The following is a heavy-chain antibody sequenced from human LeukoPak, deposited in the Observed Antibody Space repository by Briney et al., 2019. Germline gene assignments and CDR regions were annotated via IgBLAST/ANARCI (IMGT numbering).Heavy chain of an antibody. Sequence: SETLSLTCTISDGSISNYYWSWIRQPPGKGLEWIGYIHYSGSTNSNPSLKSRVTISVDKSKNQFSLKLSSVTAADTAVYYCARVGFPPDKVGATISVWGQGTMVTVSS. V-gene: IGHV4-59*12. D-gene: IGHD1-26*01. CDR2: IHYSGST. J-gene: IGHJ3*01. CDR3: ARVGFPPDKVGATISV. CDR1: DGSISNYY.